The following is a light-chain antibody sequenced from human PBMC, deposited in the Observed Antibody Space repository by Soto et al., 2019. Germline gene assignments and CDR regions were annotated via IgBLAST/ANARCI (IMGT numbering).Light chain of an antibody. CDR1: QSVSSSL. J-gene: IGKJ4*01. V-gene: IGKV3-20*01. Sequence: ESVLTQSPGTLSLSPGERASLSCRASQSVSSSLLAWYQQKPGQAPRLLIYGASSRATGIPDRFSGSGSGTDFTLTISGLEPEDFAVYYCQQYDRSPLTFGGGTKVEIK. CDR2: GAS. CDR3: QQYDRSPLT.